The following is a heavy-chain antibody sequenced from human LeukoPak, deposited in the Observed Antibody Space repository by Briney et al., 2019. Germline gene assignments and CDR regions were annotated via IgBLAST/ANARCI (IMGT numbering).Heavy chain of an antibody. V-gene: IGHV3-64*04. J-gene: IGHJ4*02. D-gene: IGHD5/OR15-5a*01. Sequence: PGGSLRLSCSASGFTFNTYAMHWVRQAPGKGLQYISAISSNGSSTYYADSVKGRFTISRDNSKNTLYLQMNSLRAEDTAVYYCASGVYDSLYYFDYWGQGTLVTVSS. CDR1: GFTFNTYA. CDR3: ASGVYDSLYYFDY. CDR2: ISSNGSST.